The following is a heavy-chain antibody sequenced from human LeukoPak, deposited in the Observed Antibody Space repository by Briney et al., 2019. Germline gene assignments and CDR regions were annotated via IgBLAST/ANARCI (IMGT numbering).Heavy chain of an antibody. Sequence: SETLSLTCTVSGGSISTSSYYWGWIRQPPGKGLECIGNIYYSGSTYYNPSLKSRVTISVDTSKNQFSLKLSSVTAADTAVYYCAREARYYDSSGYYLDAFDIWGQGTMVTVSS. CDR1: GGSISTSSYY. CDR3: AREARYYDSSGYYLDAFDI. CDR2: IYYSGST. V-gene: IGHV4-39*07. D-gene: IGHD3-22*01. J-gene: IGHJ3*02.